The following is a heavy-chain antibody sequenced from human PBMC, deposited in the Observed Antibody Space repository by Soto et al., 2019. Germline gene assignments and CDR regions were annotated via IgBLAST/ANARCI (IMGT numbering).Heavy chain of an antibody. V-gene: IGHV4-39*01. CDR2: IYYSGST. Sequence: TLSLNCTVSGGSISSSSYYWGWIRQPPGKGLEWIGSIYYSGSTYYNPSLKSRVTISVDTSKNQFSLKLSSVTAAETAVYSCARIGTSCYLIDYWGQGTLVTVSS. CDR3: ARIGTSCYLIDY. CDR1: GGSISSSSYY. D-gene: IGHD2-2*01. J-gene: IGHJ4*02.